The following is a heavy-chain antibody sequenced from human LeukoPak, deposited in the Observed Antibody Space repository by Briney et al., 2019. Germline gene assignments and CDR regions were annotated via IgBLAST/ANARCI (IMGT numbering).Heavy chain of an antibody. Sequence: GESLKISCKASGYRFTSYWMGWVRQMPGKGLEWMGIIYPGDSETRYSPSFEGQVTISADKSVSTAYLQWGSLKASDTAMYYCARRDTAMAPFDYWGQGTLVTVSS. CDR1: GYRFTSYW. CDR3: ARRDTAMAPFDY. V-gene: IGHV5-51*01. CDR2: IYPGDSET. J-gene: IGHJ4*02. D-gene: IGHD5-18*01.